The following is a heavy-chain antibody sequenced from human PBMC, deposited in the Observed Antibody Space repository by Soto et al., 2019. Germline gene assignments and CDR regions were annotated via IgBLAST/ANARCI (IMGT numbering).Heavy chain of an antibody. J-gene: IGHJ3*02. CDR2: IIPILGIA. CDR1: XXXXXSYX. Sequence: QVQLVQSGAEVKKPGSSVKXXCXXXXXXXXSYXISWVRQAPGQGLEWMGRIIPILGIANYAQKFQGRVTITADKSTSTAYMELSSLRSEDTAVYYCARDSPEERTGYYVDDAFDIWGQGTMVTVSS. V-gene: IGHV1-69*08. D-gene: IGHD3-9*01. CDR3: ARDSPEERTGYYVDDAFDI.